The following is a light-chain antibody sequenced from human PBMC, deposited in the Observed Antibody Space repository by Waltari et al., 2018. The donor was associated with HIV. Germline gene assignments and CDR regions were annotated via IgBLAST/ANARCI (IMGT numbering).Light chain of an antibody. CDR2: RNN. J-gene: IGLJ2*01. CDR1: SSNIGSNY. CDR3: AAWDDSLSASV. Sequence: QSVLTQPPSASGTPGQRVTISCSGSSSNIGSNYVYWYQQLPGTAPKLLIYRNNPGPSGVPDRVSGPKSGTSASLAISGLRSEDEADYYCAAWDDSLSASVFGGGTKLTVL. V-gene: IGLV1-47*01.